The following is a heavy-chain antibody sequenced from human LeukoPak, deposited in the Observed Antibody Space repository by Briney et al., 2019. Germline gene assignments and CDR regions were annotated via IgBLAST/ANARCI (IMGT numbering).Heavy chain of an antibody. D-gene: IGHD3-3*01. J-gene: IGHJ6*03. CDR1: GFTFNDYA. CDR2: VAYDGSSV. CDR3: GGVGVTRRYNMYFYMDV. Sequence: GGSLRLSCAGSGFTFNDYALHWVRQAPGKGLEWVAFVAYDGSSVYYRESLKDRFTISREYSGNTLYLQMDILRGEDTAVYYCGGVGVTRRYNMYFYMDVWGKGRRSPSP. V-gene: IGHV3-30*04.